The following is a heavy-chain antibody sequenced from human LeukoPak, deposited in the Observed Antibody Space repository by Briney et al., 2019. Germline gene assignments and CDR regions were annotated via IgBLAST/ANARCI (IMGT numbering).Heavy chain of an antibody. CDR3: ARGFPPRRNYDSSGYYSYYFDY. Sequence: RASVKVSCKASGYTFTGYYMHWVRQAPGQGLEWMGWINPNSGGTNYAQKFQGRVTMTRDTSTSTAYMELRSLRSDDTAVYYCARGFPPRRNYDSSGYYSYYFDYWGQGTLVTVSS. V-gene: IGHV1-2*02. CDR1: GYTFTGYY. D-gene: IGHD3-22*01. CDR2: INPNSGGT. J-gene: IGHJ4*02.